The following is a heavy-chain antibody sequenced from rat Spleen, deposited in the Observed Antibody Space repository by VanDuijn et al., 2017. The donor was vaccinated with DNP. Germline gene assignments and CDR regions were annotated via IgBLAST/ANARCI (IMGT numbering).Heavy chain of an antibody. CDR1: GFTFSYYW. J-gene: IGHJ2*01. D-gene: IGHD1-9*01. CDR2: ISYDGGST. Sequence: EVQLVESGGDLVQPGKSLKLSCVASGFTFSYYWMTWIRQAPTKGLEWVASISYDGGSTYYRDSVKGRFTISRDNAKSSLYLQMDSLRSEDTATYYCTTESTYYGYFDYWGQGVTVTVSS. CDR3: TTESTYYGYFDY. V-gene: IGHV5-20*01.